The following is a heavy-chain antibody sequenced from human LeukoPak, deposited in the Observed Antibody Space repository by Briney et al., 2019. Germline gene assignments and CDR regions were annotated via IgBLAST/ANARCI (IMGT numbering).Heavy chain of an antibody. J-gene: IGHJ5*02. Sequence: ASVKVSCKASGYTFTGYYMHWVRQAPGQGLEWMGWINPNSGDTNYSQKFQGRVSMTRDTSINTAYMELSRLTSDDTAVYYCARAEGGSGSYPLSWFDPWGQGTLVTVSS. CDR3: ARAEGGSGSYPLSWFDP. V-gene: IGHV1-2*02. D-gene: IGHD3-10*01. CDR2: INPNSGDT. CDR1: GYTFTGYY.